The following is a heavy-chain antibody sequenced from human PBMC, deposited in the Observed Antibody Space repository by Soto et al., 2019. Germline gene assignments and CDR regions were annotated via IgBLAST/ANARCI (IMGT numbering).Heavy chain of an antibody. Sequence: GGSLRLSCAPSGFTFSTYWISGVRQMPGKGLEWMGRIDPSDSYTNYSPSFQGHVTISADKSISTAYLQWSSLKASDTAMYYCARRVSSGRRYGMDVWGQGTTVTVSS. V-gene: IGHV5-10-1*01. CDR1: GFTFSTYW. CDR2: IDPSDSYT. D-gene: IGHD6-19*01. CDR3: ARRVSSGRRYGMDV. J-gene: IGHJ6*02.